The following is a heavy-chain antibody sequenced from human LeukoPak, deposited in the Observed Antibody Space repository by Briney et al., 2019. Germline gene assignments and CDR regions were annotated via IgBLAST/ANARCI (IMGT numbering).Heavy chain of an antibody. CDR3: ARGSLGAHYFDY. CDR2: ISASGDYT. V-gene: IGHV3-23*01. Sequence: GGSLRLSCAASGFTFSTYAMSWVRQAPGKGLEWASIISASGDYTYYADSVKGRFTISRDNSKNTLYLQMNSLRAEDTAVYYCARGSLGAHYFDYWGQGTLVTVSS. D-gene: IGHD1-26*01. J-gene: IGHJ4*02. CDR1: GFTFSTYA.